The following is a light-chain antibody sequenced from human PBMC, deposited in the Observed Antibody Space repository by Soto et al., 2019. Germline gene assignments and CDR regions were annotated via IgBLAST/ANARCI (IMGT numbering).Light chain of an antibody. V-gene: IGKV1-27*01. CDR2: AAS. CDR3: QTYTNDPA. CDR1: QGISTY. Sequence: DIQMTQSPSSLSASVGDRVTITCRASQGISTYLAWYQQIPGKVPKLLISAASTLQSGVPSRFSGSGSVTDFTLTISSLQPEDVATSFCQTYTNDPAFGGGTKVEIK. J-gene: IGKJ4*01.